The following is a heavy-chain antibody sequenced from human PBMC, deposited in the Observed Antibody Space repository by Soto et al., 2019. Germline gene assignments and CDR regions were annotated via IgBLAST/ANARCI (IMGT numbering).Heavy chain of an antibody. CDR2: IDVGSGKI. J-gene: IGHJ6*02. V-gene: IGHV3-23*03. CDR3: TKCVGYADV. CDR1: GFTFGTYA. D-gene: IGHD2-15*01. Sequence: PGGSLRLSCAASGFTFGTYATTWVRQAPGRGLGWVSGIDVGSGKIFYADSVKGRSIISRANSKTTLTLQMNSLRDEETAINYFTKCVGYADVWGQGTTVTVSS.